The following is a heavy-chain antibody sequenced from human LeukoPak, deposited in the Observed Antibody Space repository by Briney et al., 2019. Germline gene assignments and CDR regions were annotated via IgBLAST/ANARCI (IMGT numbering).Heavy chain of an antibody. J-gene: IGHJ4*02. CDR3: ARGGYCSGGSCYPVDY. CDR1: GYTFTGHY. CDR2: INPNSGGT. D-gene: IGHD2-15*01. V-gene: IGHV1-2*02. Sequence: GASVKVSCKASGYTFTGHYMHWVRQAPGQGLEWMGWINPNSGGTNYAQKFQGRVTMTRDTSISTAYMELSRLRSDDTAVYYCARGGYCSGGSCYPVDYWGQGTLVTVSS.